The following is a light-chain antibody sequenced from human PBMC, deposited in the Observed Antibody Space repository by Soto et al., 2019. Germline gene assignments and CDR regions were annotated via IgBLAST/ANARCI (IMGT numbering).Light chain of an antibody. V-gene: IGKV3-15*01. CDR3: QHYNIWPPWT. CDR1: QSVSSN. J-gene: IGKJ1*01. Sequence: EIVMTQSPATLSVSPGERATLSCRASQSVSSNLAWYQQKPGQAPRLLIYGASTRATGIPARFSGSGSGTECTLTISSLQSEDFAVYYCQHYNIWPPWTFGQGTKVEIK. CDR2: GAS.